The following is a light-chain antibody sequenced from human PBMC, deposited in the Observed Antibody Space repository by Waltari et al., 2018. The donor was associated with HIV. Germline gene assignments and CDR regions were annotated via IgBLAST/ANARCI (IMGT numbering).Light chain of an antibody. CDR1: RSNLGAGHA. CDR2: GNM. Sequence: QSVLTQPPSVSGAPGQRVTIFCTGSRSNLGAGHAVHWDQLLRGNAPKVVIVGNMERPAGCPDRFPCSRAGTSASLAIHERRAEDDADYYCHSHAGNLVVFGGGTKVTV. J-gene: IGLJ3*02. V-gene: IGLV1-40*01. CDR3: HSHAGNLVV.